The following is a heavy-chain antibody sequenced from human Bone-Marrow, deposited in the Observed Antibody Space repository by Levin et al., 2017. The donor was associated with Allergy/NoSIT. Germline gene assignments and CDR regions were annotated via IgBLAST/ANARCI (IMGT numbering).Heavy chain of an antibody. Sequence: SGGSLRLSCATSGFSFIDAWMSWVRQAPGKGLEWVGRIKSKRDGGTTDYAAPVTGRFIISRDDSQNTLYLEIISLKIEDTAIYHCATDFPSDYWGQGTLVTVSS. CDR1: GFSFIDAW. V-gene: IGHV3-15*01. J-gene: IGHJ4*02. CDR2: IKSKRDGGTT. CDR3: ATDFPSDY.